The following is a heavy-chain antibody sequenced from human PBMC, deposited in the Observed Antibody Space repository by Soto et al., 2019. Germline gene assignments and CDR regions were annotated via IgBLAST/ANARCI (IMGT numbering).Heavy chain of an antibody. CDR2: ISYDGSNK. D-gene: IGHD3-3*01. J-gene: IGHJ4*02. CDR3: ARDKRDLRFVEWSYSFDF. CDR1: GFAFSSYA. V-gene: IGHV3-30-3*01. Sequence: QVQLVESGGGVVQPGRSLRLSCAASGFAFSSYAMHWVRQAPGKGLEWVAVISYDGSNKYYADSVKGRFTISRDNSKNTLSLQMNSLRAEDTAVYYCARDKRDLRFVEWSYSFDFWGQGTLVTVSS.